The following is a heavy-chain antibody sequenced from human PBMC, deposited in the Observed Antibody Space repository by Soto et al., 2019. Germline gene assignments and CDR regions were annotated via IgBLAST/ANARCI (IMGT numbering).Heavy chain of an antibody. D-gene: IGHD6-13*01. J-gene: IGHJ6*02. CDR1: GYSFSNHG. CDR2: ISAGNGQT. Sequence: GASVKVSCKASGYSFSNHGIHWVRQAPGQRPEWMGWISAGNGQTKYSQRFQGRVSITRDTSASTAHMDLSSLTPGDTGLYYCARGSSSWESYYFYGLDVWGQGTTVTVSS. V-gene: IGHV1-3*01. CDR3: ARGSSSWESYYFYGLDV.